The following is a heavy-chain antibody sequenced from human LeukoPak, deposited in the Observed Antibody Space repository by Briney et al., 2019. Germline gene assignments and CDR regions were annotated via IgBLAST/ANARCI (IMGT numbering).Heavy chain of an antibody. V-gene: IGHV3-23*01. CDR2: ISGRGGST. J-gene: IGHJ6*02. CDR1: GFTFSRYA. CDR3: ARVRWELLRGAYYYYYGMDV. D-gene: IGHD1-26*01. Sequence: PGGSLRLSCAASGFTFSRYAMSWVRQAPGKGLEWVSGISGRGGSTDYADSVKGRFTISRDNSKNTLYLQMNSLRAEDTAVYYCARVRWELLRGAYYYYYGMDVWGQGTTVTVSS.